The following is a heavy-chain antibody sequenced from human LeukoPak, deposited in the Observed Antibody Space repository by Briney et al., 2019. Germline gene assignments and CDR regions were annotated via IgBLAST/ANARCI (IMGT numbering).Heavy chain of an antibody. CDR3: TRGAGTGWRFDS. J-gene: IGHJ4*02. CDR2: IKQDGSEK. Sequence: GGSLRLSCAASGFTFSSYWMSWVRQAPGKGLEWVANIKQDGSEKYYVDSVKGRFTISRDNAKNSLYLQMNSLKADDTAVYYCTRGAGTGWRFDSWGQGTLVTVS. V-gene: IGHV3-7*01. CDR1: GFTFSSYW. D-gene: IGHD6-19*01.